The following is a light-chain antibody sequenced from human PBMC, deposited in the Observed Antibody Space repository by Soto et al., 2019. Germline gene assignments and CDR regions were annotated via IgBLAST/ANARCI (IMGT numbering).Light chain of an antibody. CDR3: CSYAGSSTFV. Sequence: QSALTQPASVSGSPGQSITISCTGTSSDVGSYNLVSWYQQHPGKAPKLMISEVTKGPAGVSNRFSGSKSGNTASLTISGLQAEDEADYYCCSYAGSSTFVCGGGTKLTVL. CDR2: EVT. CDR1: SSDVGSYNL. J-gene: IGLJ3*02. V-gene: IGLV2-23*02.